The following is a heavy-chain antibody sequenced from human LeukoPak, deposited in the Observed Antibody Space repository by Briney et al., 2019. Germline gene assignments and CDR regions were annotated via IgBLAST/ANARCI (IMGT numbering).Heavy chain of an antibody. J-gene: IGHJ5*02. CDR3: GGSQSYNLFDP. Sequence: SLRLSCPASGFIFSNYWMHWVRQAPARGLVWVSRIRSDGSVTTYADSVRGRFTISRDNAKNTLYLQMNSLRVEDTAVYYCGGSQSYNLFDPWGQGTLVTVSS. CDR1: GFIFSNYW. D-gene: IGHD3-10*01. CDR2: IRSDGSVT. V-gene: IGHV3-74*01.